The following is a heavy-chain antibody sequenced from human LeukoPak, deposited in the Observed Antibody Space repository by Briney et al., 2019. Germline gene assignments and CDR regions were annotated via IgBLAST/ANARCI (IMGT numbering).Heavy chain of an antibody. CDR1: GYTFTNYV. D-gene: IGHD6-13*01. V-gene: IGHV1-3*03. Sequence: ASVKVSCKASGYTFTNYVMHWVRQAPGQRLEWMGWINAGNGNTKYSQESQGRVTTTRDTSASTVYMELSSLRSEDMAVYYCARDRGSSSWYLDYWGQGTLVTVSS. CDR2: INAGNGNT. CDR3: ARDRGSSSWYLDY. J-gene: IGHJ4*02.